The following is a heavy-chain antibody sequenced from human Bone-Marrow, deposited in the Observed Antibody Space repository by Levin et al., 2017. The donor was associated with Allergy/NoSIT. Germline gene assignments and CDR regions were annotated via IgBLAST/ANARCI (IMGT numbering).Heavy chain of an antibody. CDR1: GYTLTELS. D-gene: IGHD3-10*01. V-gene: IGHV1-24*01. CDR3: ATGLFGRYYGSGSYPPFSDY. CDR2: FDPEDGET. J-gene: IGHJ4*02. Sequence: GESLKISCKVSGYTLTELSMHWVRQAPGKGLEWMGGFDPEDGETIYAQKFQGRVTMTEDTSTDTAYMELSSLRSEDTAVYYCATGLFGRYYGSGSYPPFSDYWGQGTLVTVSS.